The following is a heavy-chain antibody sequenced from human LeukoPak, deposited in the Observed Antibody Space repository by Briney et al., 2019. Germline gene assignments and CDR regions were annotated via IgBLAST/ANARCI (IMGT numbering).Heavy chain of an antibody. J-gene: IGHJ4*02. D-gene: IGHD4-17*01. V-gene: IGHV4-39*07. CDR2: IFYSGST. CDR1: GGSISSSSYY. Sequence: PSETLSLTCTVSGGSISSSSYYWGWIRQPPGKGLEWIGGIFYSGSTYYNPSLKSRVTISVDTSKNQFSLKLNSVTAADTAVYYCARVVYGDSSKDFDYWGQGTLVTVSS. CDR3: ARVVYGDSSKDFDY.